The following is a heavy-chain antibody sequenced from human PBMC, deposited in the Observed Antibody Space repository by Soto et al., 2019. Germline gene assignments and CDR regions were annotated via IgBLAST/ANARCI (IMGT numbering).Heavy chain of an antibody. CDR1: GGTFSSYA. CDR2: IIPIFGTA. CDR3: ARSPYSSALDWYFDL. Sequence: QVPLVQSGAEVKKPGSSVKVSCKASGGTFSSYAISWVRQAPGQGLEWMGGIIPIFGTANYAQKFQGRVTITADESSSTAYMELSSLRSEDTAVYYCARSPYSSALDWYFDLWGRGTLVTVSS. V-gene: IGHV1-69*01. D-gene: IGHD6-25*01. J-gene: IGHJ2*01.